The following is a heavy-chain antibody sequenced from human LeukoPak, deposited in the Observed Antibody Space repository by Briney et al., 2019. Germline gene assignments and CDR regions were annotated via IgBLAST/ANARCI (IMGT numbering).Heavy chain of an antibody. Sequence: ASVKVSCKASGHTFTGYYMHWVRQAPGQGLEWMGWINPDSGGTNYARKFQGRVTMTRDTSISTAYMELSRLRSDDTAVYYCARGHPQGGLGLWGYYYYYYMDVWGKGTTVTISS. J-gene: IGHJ6*03. CDR3: ARGHPQGGLGLWGYYYYYYMDV. V-gene: IGHV1-2*02. CDR2: INPDSGGT. D-gene: IGHD3-16*01. CDR1: GHTFTGYY.